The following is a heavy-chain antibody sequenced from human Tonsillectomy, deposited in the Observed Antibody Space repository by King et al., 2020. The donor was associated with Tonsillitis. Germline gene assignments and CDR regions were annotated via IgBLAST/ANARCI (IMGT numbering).Heavy chain of an antibody. CDR1: GYSFSSHW. CDR3: ARLGEHVYNCGLLLHGMDV. CDR2: IYPGDSDT. V-gene: IGHV5-51*01. D-gene: IGHD5-24*01. Sequence: VQLVESEAEVKKPGESLKISCAGSGYSFSSHWIAWVRQLPGKGLEWMGVIYPGDSDTRYSPSFQGKVTISADKSISTAYLKWSSLKASDTAMYYCARLGEHVYNCGLLLHGMDVWGQGTAVTVSS. J-gene: IGHJ6*02.